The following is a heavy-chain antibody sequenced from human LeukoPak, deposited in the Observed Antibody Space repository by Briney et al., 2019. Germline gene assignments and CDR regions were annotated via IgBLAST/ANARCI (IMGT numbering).Heavy chain of an antibody. CDR2: IYSGGST. V-gene: IGHV3-66*01. D-gene: IGHD1-1*01. CDR3: ATITTRRFDY. Sequence: GGSLRLSCAASGFTVSSNYMTWVRQAPGKGLDWVSVIYSGGSTYYADSVKGRFTISRDNSKNTLYLQMNSLRAEDTAVYYCATITTRRFDYWGQGTLDTVSS. J-gene: IGHJ4*02. CDR1: GFTVSSNY.